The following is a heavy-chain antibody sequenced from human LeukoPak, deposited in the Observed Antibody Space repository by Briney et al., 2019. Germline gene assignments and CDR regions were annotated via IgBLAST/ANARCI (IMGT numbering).Heavy chain of an antibody. D-gene: IGHD3-10*01. Sequence: ASVKVSCKASGYTFTGYYMHWVRQAPGQGPEWVGWINPNTGGTNYAQGFQGRVTMSRDTSISTAYMEVTSLTSDDTAVYYCARDGSGSPYYYFGYWGQGTLVTVSS. CDR1: GYTFTGYY. CDR3: ARDGSGSPYYYFGY. CDR2: INPNTGGT. J-gene: IGHJ4*02. V-gene: IGHV1-2*02.